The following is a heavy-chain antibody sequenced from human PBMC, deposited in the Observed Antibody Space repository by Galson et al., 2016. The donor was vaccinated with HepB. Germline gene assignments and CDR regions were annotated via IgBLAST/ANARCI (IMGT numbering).Heavy chain of an antibody. CDR1: GFDFRSYW. CDR3: TRDFPGSHDASDF. CDR2: ISYDGTGT. V-gene: IGHV3-74*01. D-gene: IGHD3-10*01. Sequence: SLRLSCAASGFDFRSYWMHWVRQGPGKGLVWVSRISYDGTGTNYADSVQGRFTISRDNAKNTLYLQMNSLRPEDTAVYYCTRDFPGSHDASDFWGQGTMVTVSS. J-gene: IGHJ3*01.